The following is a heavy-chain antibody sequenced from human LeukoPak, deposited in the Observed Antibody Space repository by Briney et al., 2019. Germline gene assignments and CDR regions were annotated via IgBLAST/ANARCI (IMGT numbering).Heavy chain of an antibody. Sequence: GGSLRLSCAASGFTFSSYAMTWVRQAPGKGLEWVSAISGSGGSTYYADSVKGRFTISRDNSKNTLYLQMNSLRAEDTAVYYCAKDRSAGTGYFDYWGQGTLVTVSS. CDR2: ISGSGGST. V-gene: IGHV3-23*01. CDR1: GFTFSSYA. CDR3: AKDRSAGTGYFDY. D-gene: IGHD6-13*01. J-gene: IGHJ4*02.